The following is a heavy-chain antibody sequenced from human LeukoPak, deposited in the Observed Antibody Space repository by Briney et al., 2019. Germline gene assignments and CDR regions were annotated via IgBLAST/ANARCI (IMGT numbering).Heavy chain of an antibody. V-gene: IGHV3-30*02. Sequence: GGSLRLSCAASGFTFSSYGMHWVRQAPGKGLEWVAFIRYDGSNKYYADSVKGRFTISRDNSKNTLYLQMNSLRAEDTAVYYCAKGCGGDCYYLDYWGQGTLVTVSS. CDR2: IRYDGSNK. D-gene: IGHD2-21*02. CDR3: AKGCGGDCYYLDY. CDR1: GFTFSSYG. J-gene: IGHJ4*02.